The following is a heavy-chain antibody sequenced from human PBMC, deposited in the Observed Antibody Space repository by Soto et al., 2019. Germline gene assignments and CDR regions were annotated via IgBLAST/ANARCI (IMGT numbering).Heavy chain of an antibody. CDR3: TTEPTLSYDILTGSWNAFDI. CDR1: GFTFSNAW. D-gene: IGHD3-9*01. CDR2: IKSKTDGGTT. Sequence: PGGSLRLSCAASGFTFSNAWMSWVRQAPGKGLEWVGRIKSKTDGGTTDYAAPVKGRFTISRDDSKNTLYLQMNSLKTEDTAVYYCTTEPTLSYDILTGSWNAFDIWGQGTMVTVSS. J-gene: IGHJ3*02. V-gene: IGHV3-15*01.